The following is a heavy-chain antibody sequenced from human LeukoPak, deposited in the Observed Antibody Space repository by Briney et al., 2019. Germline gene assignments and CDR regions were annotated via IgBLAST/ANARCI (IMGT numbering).Heavy chain of an antibody. D-gene: IGHD6-19*01. CDR1: GFTVSSNY. V-gene: IGHV3-53*01. Sequence: GGSLRLSCAASGFTVSSNYMSWVRQAPGKGLEWVSTIYSGGSTYYADSVKGRFTISRDISKNMLYLQMNSLRGEDTAVYYCARNGYTSGWYRNWGQGTLVTVSS. J-gene: IGHJ4*02. CDR3: ARNGYTSGWYRN. CDR2: IYSGGST.